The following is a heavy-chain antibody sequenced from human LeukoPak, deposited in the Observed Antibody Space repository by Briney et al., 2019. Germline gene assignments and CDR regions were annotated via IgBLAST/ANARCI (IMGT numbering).Heavy chain of an antibody. CDR2: ISGSGGST. CDR1: RLTFRSYA. CDR3: AKVQITVVSPPDS. D-gene: IGHD4-23*01. V-gene: IGHV3-23*01. J-gene: IGHJ4*02. Sequence: GGSLRLSCAASRLTFRSYAMSWVRQAPGKGLEWVSSISGSGGSTYYGDSVKGRFTISRDNSKDTLYLQINSLRAEDTAVYFCAKVQITVVSPPDSWGQGTLVTVSS.